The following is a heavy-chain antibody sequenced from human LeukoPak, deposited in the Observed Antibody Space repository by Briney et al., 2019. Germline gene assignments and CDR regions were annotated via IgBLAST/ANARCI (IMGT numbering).Heavy chain of an antibody. V-gene: IGHV1-18*01. Sequence: ASLKVSCKASGYTFTSYGISWVRQAPGQGLEWMGWISAYNGNTNYAQKLQGRVTMTTDTSTSTAYMELRSLRSDDTAVYYCARVADDYGDYYFDYWGQGTLVTVSS. CDR3: ARVADDYGDYYFDY. CDR2: ISAYNGNT. D-gene: IGHD4-17*01. CDR1: GYTFTSYG. J-gene: IGHJ4*02.